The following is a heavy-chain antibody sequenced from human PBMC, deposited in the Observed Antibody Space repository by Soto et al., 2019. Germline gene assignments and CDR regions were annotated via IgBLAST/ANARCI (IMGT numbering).Heavy chain of an antibody. CDR1: GYALTELS. D-gene: IGHD3-22*01. J-gene: IGHJ3*02. CDR3: AITMIVRDAFDI. V-gene: IGHV1-24*01. CDR2: FDPEDGET. Sequence: ASVKVSWKVSGYALTELSMHWVRQAPGKGLEWMGGFDPEDGETIYAQKFQGRVTMTEDTSTDTAYMELSSLRSEDTAVYYCAITMIVRDAFDIWGQGTMVTVSS.